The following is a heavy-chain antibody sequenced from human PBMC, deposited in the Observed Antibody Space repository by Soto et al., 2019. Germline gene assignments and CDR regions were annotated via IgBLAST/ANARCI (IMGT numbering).Heavy chain of an antibody. CDR3: ARDDEGTDY. V-gene: IGHV3-33*01. J-gene: IGHJ4*02. CDR2: IWYDGSNK. CDR1: GFTFSGYG. Sequence: QVQLVESGGGVVQPGRSLRLSCAASGFTFSGYGMHWVRQAPGKGLEWVAVIWYDGSNKYYADSVKGRFTISRDNSKNTLYLQMNSLRAEDTAVYYCARDDEGTDYWGQGTLVTVSS.